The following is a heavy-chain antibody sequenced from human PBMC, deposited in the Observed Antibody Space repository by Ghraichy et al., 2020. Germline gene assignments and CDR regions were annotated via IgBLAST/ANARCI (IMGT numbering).Heavy chain of an antibody. Sequence: SQTLSLTCTVSGGSISSAGYYWSWIRQHPGKGLEWIGYIYYSGSTYYNPSLKSRLTISVDTSKNQFSLKLSSVTAADTAVYYCARKGANYYDSSGYYVDRVNWFDPWGQGTLVTVSS. J-gene: IGHJ5*02. CDR2: IYYSGST. V-gene: IGHV4-31*03. D-gene: IGHD3-22*01. CDR1: GGSISSAGYY. CDR3: ARKGANYYDSSGYYVDRVNWFDP.